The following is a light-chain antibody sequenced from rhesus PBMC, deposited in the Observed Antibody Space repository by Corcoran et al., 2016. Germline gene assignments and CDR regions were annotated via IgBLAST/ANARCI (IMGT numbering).Light chain of an antibody. CDR1: QGITND. V-gene: IGKV1-33*02. Sequence: DIQMTQSPSSLSASVGDRVTITCRASQGITNDLAWYQQKPGETPKFLIYGASSLQSGIPSRFSGSGSGTDCTLTISSLQSEDFATYYCQHYYSTPYSFGQGTKVEIK. J-gene: IGKJ2*01. CDR3: QHYYSTPYS. CDR2: GAS.